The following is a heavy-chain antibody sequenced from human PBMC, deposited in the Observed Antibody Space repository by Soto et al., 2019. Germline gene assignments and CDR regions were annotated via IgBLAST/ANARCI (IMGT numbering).Heavy chain of an antibody. Sequence: QVQLVQSGAEVKKPGSSVKVSCKASGGTFSSYTISWVRQAPGQGLEWMGRIIPILGIANYAQKFQGRVTITADKXXSTAYMELSSLRSEETAVYYCARGRFGELFPRDGYWGQGTLVTVSS. V-gene: IGHV1-69*02. CDR1: GGTFSSYT. CDR2: IIPILGIA. J-gene: IGHJ4*02. D-gene: IGHD3-10*01. CDR3: ARGRFGELFPRDGY.